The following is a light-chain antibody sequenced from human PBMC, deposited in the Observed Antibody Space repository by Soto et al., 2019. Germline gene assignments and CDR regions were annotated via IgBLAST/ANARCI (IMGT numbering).Light chain of an antibody. CDR1: QRVSSTY. J-gene: IGKJ1*01. Sequence: LVFTQSPDTLSFSRGERATLFSRAIQRVSSTYLAWYQQKPGQAPRLLIYGTSSRATGIPTRFSGSGSGTDFTLSITRLEPEDFAVYYCQQYGNSLGLTFGQGTKVDIK. V-gene: IGKV3-20*01. CDR3: QQYGNSLGLT. CDR2: GTS.